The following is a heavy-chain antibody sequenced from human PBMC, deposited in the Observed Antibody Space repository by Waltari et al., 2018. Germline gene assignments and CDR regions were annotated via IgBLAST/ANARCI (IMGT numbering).Heavy chain of an antibody. CDR2: IYIGDSYT. CDR1: GYNFNTYW. D-gene: IGHD5-12*01. J-gene: IGHJ3*02. V-gene: IGHV5-51*01. CDR3: ARGYNSDTRTYWITFDI. Sequence: EVQLVQSGAEVKKAGESLKMSCKGFGYNFNTYWIAWVRQMPGKGLQWMGVIYIGDSYTRYSPSFEGQVTISAYKSSTTAYLQWSSLKASDTAMYCCARGYNSDTRTYWITFDIWGQGTMVSVSS.